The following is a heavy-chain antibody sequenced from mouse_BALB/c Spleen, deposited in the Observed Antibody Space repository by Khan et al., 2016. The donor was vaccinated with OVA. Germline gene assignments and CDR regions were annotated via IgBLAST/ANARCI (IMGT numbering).Heavy chain of an antibody. CDR1: GFAFSSYD. V-gene: IGHV5-9*02. CDR3: ARHGGFNPYYAMDY. J-gene: IGHJ4*01. Sequence: EVELVESGGDLVKPGGSLKLSCAASGFAFSSYDMSWVRQTPEKRLEWVATISSGGSYTNYPDSVKGRFTISRDNARNTLYLQVSSLRSEDTALYYCARHGGFNPYYAMDYWGQGTSVTVSS. CDR2: ISSGGSYT.